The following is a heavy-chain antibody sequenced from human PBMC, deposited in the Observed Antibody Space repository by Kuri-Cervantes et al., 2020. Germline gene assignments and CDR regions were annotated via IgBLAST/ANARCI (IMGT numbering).Heavy chain of an antibody. J-gene: IGHJ4*02. D-gene: IGHD6-19*01. CDR2: INHSGST. Sequence: SETLSLTCAVYGGSFSGYYWSWIRQPPGKGLEWIGEINHSGSTNYNPSLKSRVTISVDTSKNQFSLKLSSVTAADTAVYYCAREPYSSFGHSYLDYWGQGTLVTVSS. CDR3: AREPYSSFGHSYLDY. V-gene: IGHV4-34*01. CDR1: GGSFSGYY.